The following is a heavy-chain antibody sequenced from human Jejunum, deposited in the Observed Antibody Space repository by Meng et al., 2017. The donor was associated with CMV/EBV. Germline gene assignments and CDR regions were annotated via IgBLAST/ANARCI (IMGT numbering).Heavy chain of an antibody. Sequence: YGMHWVRQAPGKGLEWVAYIRYDGSDKYYTDAVKGRFTISRDNSQSTLYLQMNSLRAEDTALYYCAKEDGTYTSGWPSYYYGMDVWGRGTAVTVSS. J-gene: IGHJ6*02. D-gene: IGHD6-19*01. CDR3: AKEDGTYTSGWPSYYYGMDV. V-gene: IGHV3-30*02. CDR2: IRYDGSDK. CDR1: YG.